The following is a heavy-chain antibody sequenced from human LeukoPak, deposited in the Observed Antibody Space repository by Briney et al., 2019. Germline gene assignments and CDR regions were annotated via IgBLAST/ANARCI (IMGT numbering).Heavy chain of an antibody. CDR3: ARTGTTLDIDY. D-gene: IGHD1-1*01. Sequence: SETLSLTCTVPGGSISSYYWSWIRQPPGKGLEWIGYIYYSGSTNYNPSLKSRVTISVDTSKNQFSLKLSSVTAADTAVYYCARTGTTLDIDYWGQGTLVTVSS. CDR2: IYYSGST. V-gene: IGHV4-59*01. J-gene: IGHJ4*02. CDR1: GGSISSYY.